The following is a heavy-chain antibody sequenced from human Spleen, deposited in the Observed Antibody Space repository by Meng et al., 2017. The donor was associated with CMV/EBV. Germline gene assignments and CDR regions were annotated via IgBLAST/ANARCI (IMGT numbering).Heavy chain of an antibody. D-gene: IGHD2-2*02. CDR1: GYTFTSYY. Sequence: ASVKVSCKASGYTFTSYYMHWVRQAPGQGLEWMGWINPYSGGTKYAQKFQGRVTMTTDTSTSTAYMELRSLRSDDTAVYYCARDRTGDCSSTSCYNYYYYYGMDVWGQGTTVTVSS. J-gene: IGHJ6*02. CDR3: ARDRTGDCSSTSCYNYYYYYGMDV. CDR2: INPYSGGT. V-gene: IGHV1-2*02.